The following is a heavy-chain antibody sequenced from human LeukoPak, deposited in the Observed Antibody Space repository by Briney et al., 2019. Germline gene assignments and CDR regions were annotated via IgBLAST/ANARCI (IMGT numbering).Heavy chain of an antibody. CDR3: ARDVGYDSSGYYDPAYFDY. V-gene: IGHV4-38-2*02. J-gene: IGHJ4*02. D-gene: IGHD3-22*01. CDR2: IYHSGST. CDR1: GYSISSGYY. Sequence: PSETLSLTCAVSGYSISSGYYWGWIRQPPGKGLEWIGSIYHSGSTYYNPSLKSRVTISVDTSKNQFSLKLSSVTAADTAVYYCARDVGYDSSGYYDPAYFDYWGQGTLVTVSS.